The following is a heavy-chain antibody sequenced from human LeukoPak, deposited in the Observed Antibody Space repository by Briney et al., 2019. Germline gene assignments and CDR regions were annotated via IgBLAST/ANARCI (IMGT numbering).Heavy chain of an antibody. D-gene: IGHD1-26*01. CDR2: INHSGRN. J-gene: IGHJ4*02. CDR3: ARRKVGAPPPPLRAAPNFDY. V-gene: IGHV4-34*01. CDR1: GGSFSGYY. Sequence: SKTLSLTCAVYGGSFSGYYWSWIRQPPGKGLEWIGEINHSGRNNYNPSLKSRVTISLDTSKNQFSLKLSSVTAADTAVYYCARRKVGAPPPPLRAAPNFDYWGQGALVTVSS.